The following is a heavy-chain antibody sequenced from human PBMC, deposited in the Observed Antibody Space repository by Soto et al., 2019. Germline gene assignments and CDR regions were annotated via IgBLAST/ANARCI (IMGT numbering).Heavy chain of an antibody. V-gene: IGHV1-69*18. CDR1: GGTFSTYT. J-gene: IGHJ3*01. CDR2: IIPLFGTT. CDR3: ARRLDVLADGGFDG. D-gene: IGHD3-10*02. Sequence: QVHLVQSGAEVRKPGSSVKVSCKTSGGTFSTYTIYWVRQAPGQGLEWMGRIIPLFGTTRYAQNFQDRVTITAEESTSTSYMELSSLRAEDTSLYYCARRLDVLADGGFDGWGEGTAVTGSA.